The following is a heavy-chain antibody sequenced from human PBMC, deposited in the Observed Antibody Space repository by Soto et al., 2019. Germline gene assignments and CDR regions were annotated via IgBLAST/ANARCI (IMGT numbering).Heavy chain of an antibody. CDR2: IYPGDSDT. V-gene: IGHV5-51*01. D-gene: IGHD6-19*01. J-gene: IGHJ4*02. CDR1: GYSFTSYW. CDR3: ARLFDTSGWYDY. Sequence: GESLKISCKGSGYSFTSYWIGWVRQMPGKGLERMGIIYPGDSDTRYSPSFQGQVTISADKSITTTYLRWSSLKASDTAIYYCARLFDTSGWYDYCGQGTLVTVSS.